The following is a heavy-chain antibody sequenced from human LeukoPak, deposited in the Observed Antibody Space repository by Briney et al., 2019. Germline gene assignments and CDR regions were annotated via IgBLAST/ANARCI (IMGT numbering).Heavy chain of an antibody. CDR1: GFTFSNYA. D-gene: IGHD6-13*01. V-gene: IGHV3-23*01. J-gene: IGHJ4*02. CDR2: ISGSGDST. Sequence: GGTLRLSCAASGFTFSNYAMSWVRQAPGKGLEWVSVISGSGDSTYYADSVKGRFTISRDNSKNTLFLQMNSLRAEDTAVYYCAKVRKSIWYLEFDYWGQGTLVTVSS. CDR3: AKVRKSIWYLEFDY.